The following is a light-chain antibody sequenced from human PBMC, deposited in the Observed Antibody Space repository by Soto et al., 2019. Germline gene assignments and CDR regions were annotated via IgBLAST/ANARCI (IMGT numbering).Light chain of an antibody. CDR2: EDN. J-gene: IGLJ2*01. Sequence: NFMLTQPHSVSESPGKTVTISCTRSSGSIASNYVQWYQQRPGSAPTTVIYEDNQRPSGVPYRFSGSIDSSSNSASLTISGLTAEDEADYYCQSYDSSSVVFGGGTKVTVL. CDR3: QSYDSSSVV. CDR1: SGSIASNY. V-gene: IGLV6-57*04.